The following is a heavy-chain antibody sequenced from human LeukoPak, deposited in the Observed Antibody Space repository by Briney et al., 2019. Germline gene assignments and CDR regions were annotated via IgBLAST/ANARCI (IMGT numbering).Heavy chain of an antibody. D-gene: IGHD6-13*01. CDR2: ISSSGSTI. J-gene: IGHJ4*02. V-gene: IGHV3-48*03. Sequence: HPGGSLRLSCAASGFTFSSYEMNWVRQAPGKGLEWVSYISSSGSTIYYADSVKGRFTISRDNAKNSLYLQMSSLRAEDTAVYYCARDWSGIAAAAAFDYWGQGTLVTVSS. CDR1: GFTFSSYE. CDR3: ARDWSGIAAAAAFDY.